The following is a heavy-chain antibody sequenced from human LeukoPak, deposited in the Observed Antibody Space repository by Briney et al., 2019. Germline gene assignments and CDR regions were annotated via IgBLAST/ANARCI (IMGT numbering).Heavy chain of an antibody. CDR1: GDSVSSNSAA. CDR3: ARAHYRGYDFIGIFDY. V-gene: IGHV6-1*01. J-gene: IGHJ4*02. D-gene: IGHD5-12*01. Sequence: SQTLSLTCAISGDSVSSNSAAWNCIRQSPSRGLEWLGRTYYRSKWYSDYAVSVKSRITINPDTSKNQFSLQLNSVTPEDTAVYYCARAHYRGYDFIGIFDYWGQGTLVTVSS. CDR2: TYYRSKWYS.